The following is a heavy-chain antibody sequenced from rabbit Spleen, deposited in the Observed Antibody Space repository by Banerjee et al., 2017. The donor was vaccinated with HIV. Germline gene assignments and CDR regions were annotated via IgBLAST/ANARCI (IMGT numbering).Heavy chain of an antibody. V-gene: IGHV1S45*01. CDR1: GFSFGVRDV. J-gene: IGHJ4*01. CDR2: INAATAKP. CDR3: ARDLVGVIGWNFYL. Sequence: QEQLEESGGGLVKPEGSLTLTCKASGFSFGVRDVMCWVRQAPGKGLEWIACINAATAKPVYATWAKGRFTISRPSSTTVTLRMTSLTAADTATYFCARDLVGVIGWNFYLWGPGTLVTV. D-gene: IGHD1-1*01.